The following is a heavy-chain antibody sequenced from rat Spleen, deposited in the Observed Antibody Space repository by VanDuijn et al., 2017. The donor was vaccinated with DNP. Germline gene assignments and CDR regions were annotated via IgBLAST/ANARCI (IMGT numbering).Heavy chain of an antibody. Sequence: QVQLKESGPGLVQPSQTLSLTCTVSGDSLTNYGVIWVRQSPGKGLEWMGIIWGHGSTDYNSALKSRLSINRDTSKSQVFLKRNSLQTDDTAIYYGTRESWGYVMDAWGQGASVTVSS. CDR1: GDSLTNYG. D-gene: IGHD1-7*01. CDR3: TRESWGYVMDA. CDR2: IWGHGST. J-gene: IGHJ4*01. V-gene: IGHV2S75*01.